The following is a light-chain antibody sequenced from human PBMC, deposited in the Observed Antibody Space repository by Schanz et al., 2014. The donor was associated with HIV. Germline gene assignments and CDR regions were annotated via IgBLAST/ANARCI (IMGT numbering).Light chain of an antibody. V-gene: IGKV3-20*01. Sequence: IVLTQSPGTLSLSPGERGTLSCRASQSISSSLLAWYQKKPGQAPTLLIYAASRRASGIPDRFSGSGSGAEFTLTISSLEPEDFAVYYCQQYGSSPPFTFGPGTKVDIK. CDR2: AAS. CDR3: QQYGSSPPFT. J-gene: IGKJ3*01. CDR1: QSISSSL.